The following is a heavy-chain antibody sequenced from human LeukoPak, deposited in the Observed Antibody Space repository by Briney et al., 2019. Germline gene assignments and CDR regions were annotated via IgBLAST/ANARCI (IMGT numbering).Heavy chain of an antibody. V-gene: IGHV4-61*02. D-gene: IGHD3-9*01. CDR2: IYTSGST. CDR3: AREKPLLRYFDWLSGRYYYMDV. J-gene: IGHJ6*03. Sequence: SESLSLTCTVSGGSISSGSYYWSWIRQPAGKGLEWIGRIYTSGSTNYNPSLKSRVTISVDTSKNQFSLKLSSVTAADTAVYYCAREKPLLRYFDWLSGRYYYMDVWGKGTTVTVSS. CDR1: GGSISSGSYY.